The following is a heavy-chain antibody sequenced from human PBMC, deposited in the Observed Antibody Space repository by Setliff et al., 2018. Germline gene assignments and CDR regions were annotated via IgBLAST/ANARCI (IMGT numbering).Heavy chain of an antibody. CDR3: ARINFYVSSGYYYASDY. CDR2: INNYSFKT. CDR1: GYSFSDSA. J-gene: IGHJ4*02. Sequence: GASVKVSCKASGYSFSDSAVNWVRQAPGQGLEWMGWINNYSFKTNYPQKFLGRVTMTTDTSTSTAYMELRSLRSDDTAVYYCARINFYVSSGYYYASDYWGQGTLVTVS. V-gene: IGHV1-18*01. D-gene: IGHD3-22*01.